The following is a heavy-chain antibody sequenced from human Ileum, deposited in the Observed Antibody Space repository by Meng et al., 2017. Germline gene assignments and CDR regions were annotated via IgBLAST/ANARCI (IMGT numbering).Heavy chain of an antibody. CDR2: IKQDGSEK. J-gene: IGHJ4*02. CDR1: GFIFSSYW. CDR3: ARGAYSFGY. D-gene: IGHD2-21*01. V-gene: IGHV3-7*01. Sequence: GESLKISCAASGFIFSSYWMTWVRQAPGKGLESVAKIKQDGSEKYFVDAVKGRFTIARDNAKNSLYLQMNSLTAEDTAVYYCARGAYSFGYWGQGTLVNVSS.